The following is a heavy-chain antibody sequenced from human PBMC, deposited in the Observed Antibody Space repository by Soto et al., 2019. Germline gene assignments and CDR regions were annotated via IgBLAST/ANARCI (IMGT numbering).Heavy chain of an antibody. V-gene: IGHV3-30*18. CDR2: ISYDGSNK. J-gene: IGHJ5*02. D-gene: IGHD3-22*01. CDR3: AKDEDYYDSSGYDYTGGFAP. Sequence: QVQLVESGGGVVQPGRSLRLSCAASGFTFSSYGMHWVRQAPGKGLEWVAVISYDGSNKYYADSVKGRFTISRDNSKNTLYLQMNSLRAEDTAVYYCAKDEDYYDSSGYDYTGGFAPWGQGTLVTVSS. CDR1: GFTFSSYG.